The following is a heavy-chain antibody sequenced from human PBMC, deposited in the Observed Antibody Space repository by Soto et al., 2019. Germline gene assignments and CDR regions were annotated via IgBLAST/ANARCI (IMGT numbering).Heavy chain of an antibody. J-gene: IGHJ4*02. Sequence: GGSLRLSCEASGFTFTSYAMSWVRQAPGKGLEWVSATSGSGDTTYYADSVKGRFTISRDNSEKRLYLQMNSLRAEDTAVYYCAKMVHGGYVSYFDSWGQGTLVTVSS. CDR2: TSGSGDTT. D-gene: IGHD5-12*01. V-gene: IGHV3-23*01. CDR3: AKMVHGGYVSYFDS. CDR1: GFTFTSYA.